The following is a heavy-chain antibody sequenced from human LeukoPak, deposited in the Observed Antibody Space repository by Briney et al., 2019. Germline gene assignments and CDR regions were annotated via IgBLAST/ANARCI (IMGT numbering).Heavy chain of an antibody. V-gene: IGHV3-23*01. CDR3: AKVWWLIRGFDC. Sequence: PGGSLRLPCAASGFTFSSHAMTWVRQAPGKGLDWVSTIGSGGSVYYGNSVKGRFTISRDNSKDTMYLQMNSLRAEDTAVYYCAKVWWLIRGFDCWGQGILVTVSS. D-gene: IGHD6-19*01. CDR2: IGSGGSV. CDR1: GFTFSSHA. J-gene: IGHJ4*02.